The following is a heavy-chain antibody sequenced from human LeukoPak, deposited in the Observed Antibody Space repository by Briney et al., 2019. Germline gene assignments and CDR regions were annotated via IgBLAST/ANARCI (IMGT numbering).Heavy chain of an antibody. J-gene: IGHJ4*02. CDR3: ARVAVRYYYDSSGYYSY. Sequence: GGSLRLSCAASGFTFSSYAMHWVRQAPGKGLEWVAVISNDGSNKYYADSVKGRFTISRDNSKNTLYLQMNSLRAEDTAVYYCARVAVRYYYDSSGYYSYWGQGTLVTVSS. CDR2: ISNDGSNK. V-gene: IGHV3-30-3*01. CDR1: GFTFSSYA. D-gene: IGHD3-22*01.